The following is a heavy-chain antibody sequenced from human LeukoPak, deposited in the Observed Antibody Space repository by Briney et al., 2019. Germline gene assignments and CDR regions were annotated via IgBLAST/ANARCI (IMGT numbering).Heavy chain of an antibody. V-gene: IGHV4-39*01. Sequence: SETLSLTCTVSGGSISSSGYYWGWIRQPPGKGLEWIGSIYYSGSTYYNPSLKSRVTISVDTSKNQFSLKLSSVTAADTAVYYCARLYTSHRPDYFDYWGQGTLVTVSS. CDR1: GGSISSSGYY. CDR2: IYYSGST. J-gene: IGHJ4*02. D-gene: IGHD2-2*02. CDR3: ARLYTSHRPDYFDY.